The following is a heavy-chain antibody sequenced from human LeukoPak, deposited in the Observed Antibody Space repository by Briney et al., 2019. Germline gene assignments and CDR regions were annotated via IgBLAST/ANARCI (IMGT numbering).Heavy chain of an antibody. CDR3: ANGESSGYYLEY. CDR2: IYSGGST. J-gene: IGHJ4*02. Sequence: GGSLRLSCAASGFTVSSNYMSWVRRAPGKGLEWVSVIYSGGSTYYADSVKGRFTISRDNSKNTLYLQMNSLRAEDTAVYYCANGESSGYYLEYWGQGTLVTVSS. CDR1: GFTVSSNY. V-gene: IGHV3-53*05. D-gene: IGHD3-22*01.